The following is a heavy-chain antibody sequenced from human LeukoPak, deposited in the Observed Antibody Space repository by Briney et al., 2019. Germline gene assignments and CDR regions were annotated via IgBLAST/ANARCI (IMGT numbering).Heavy chain of an antibody. Sequence: PSETLSLTCTVSGGSISSYYWSWIRQPAGKGLEWIGRIYTSGITNYNPSLKSRVTMSVDTSKNQLSLRLSSATAADTAVYYCARATYYCSSDNHHFDYWGQGTLVTVSS. D-gene: IGHD2-2*01. CDR1: GGSISSYY. J-gene: IGHJ4*02. V-gene: IGHV4-4*07. CDR3: ARATYYCSSDNHHFDY. CDR2: IYTSGIT.